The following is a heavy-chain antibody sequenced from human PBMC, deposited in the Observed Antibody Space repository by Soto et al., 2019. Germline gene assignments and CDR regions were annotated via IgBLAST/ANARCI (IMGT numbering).Heavy chain of an antibody. V-gene: IGHV3-23*01. Sequence: GGSLRLSCAVSGFTFDNFPMTWVRQAPGKGLEWVSTISGSGRSTYYADSVKGRFTISRDNSKDTLYFQMNSLRVEDTAVYYCAKDLIRPVTGLDYWGQGTLVTVSS. CDR3: AKDLIRPVTGLDY. CDR1: GFTFDNFP. D-gene: IGHD4-17*01. CDR2: ISGSGRST. J-gene: IGHJ4*02.